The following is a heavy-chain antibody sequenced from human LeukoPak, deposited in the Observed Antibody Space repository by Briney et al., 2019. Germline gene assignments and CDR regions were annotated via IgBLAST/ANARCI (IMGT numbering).Heavy chain of an antibody. Sequence: GSPKLSCCASGFHFSTYAMTWVRQAPGKGLEWVSGINSNGDEIYYADSVRGRFTISRDNSNNALYLQMDSLRAEDTAVYYCANWIGSSSRDYWGQGTLVTVSS. J-gene: IGHJ4*02. D-gene: IGHD6-6*01. V-gene: IGHV3-23*01. CDR3: ANWIGSSSRDY. CDR2: INSNGDEI. CDR1: GFHFSTYA.